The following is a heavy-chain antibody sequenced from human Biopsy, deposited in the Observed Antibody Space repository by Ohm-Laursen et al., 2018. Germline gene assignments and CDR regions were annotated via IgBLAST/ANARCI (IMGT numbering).Heavy chain of an antibody. V-gene: IGHV3-74*03. Sequence: GSLRLSCAASGFTFSSYWMNWVRQAPGRGLVWVATINKDGCTLQYVDSVSGRFTISRDNAKNTLHLQMNSLRADDTAIYYCAKDLHNYGMDVWGQGTTVTVSS. CDR1: GFTFSSYW. CDR2: INKDGCTL. J-gene: IGHJ6*02. CDR3: AKDLHNYGMDV.